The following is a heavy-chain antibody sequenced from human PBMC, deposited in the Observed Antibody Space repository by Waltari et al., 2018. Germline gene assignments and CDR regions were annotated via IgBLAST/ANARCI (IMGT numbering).Heavy chain of an antibody. Sequence: EVQLVDTGGGLIQHGGSLRLSCAASGFTVSSNYMNWVRQAPGKGRECVSVIYSGGSTYYADAVKGRFTISRDNSKNTLYLQMNSLRAEDTAVYYCGYGVPAARYYFDYWGQGTLVTVSS. J-gene: IGHJ4*02. D-gene: IGHD2-2*01. V-gene: IGHV3-53*02. CDR2: IYSGGST. CDR1: GFTVSSNY. CDR3: GYGVPAARYYFDY.